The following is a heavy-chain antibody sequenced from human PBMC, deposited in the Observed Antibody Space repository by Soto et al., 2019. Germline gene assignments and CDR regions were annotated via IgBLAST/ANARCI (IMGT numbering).Heavy chain of an antibody. CDR2: ISGSGGST. J-gene: IGHJ5*02. Sequence: GGSLRLSCAASGFTFSSYAMSWVRQAPGKGLEWVSAISGSGGSTYYADSVKGRFTISRDNSKNTLYLQMNSLRAEDTAVYYCAKGPGYDFWSGYHPANWFDPWGQGTLVTVSS. D-gene: IGHD3-3*01. V-gene: IGHV3-23*01. CDR1: GFTFSSYA. CDR3: AKGPGYDFWSGYHPANWFDP.